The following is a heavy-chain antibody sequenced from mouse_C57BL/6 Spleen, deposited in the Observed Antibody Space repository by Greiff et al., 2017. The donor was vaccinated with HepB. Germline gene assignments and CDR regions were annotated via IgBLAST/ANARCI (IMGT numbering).Heavy chain of an antibody. Sequence: QVQLKQSGAELVKPGASVKMSCKASGYTFTTYPIEWMKQNHGKSLEWIGNFHPYNDDTKYNEKFKGKATLTVEKSSSTVYLELSRLTSDDSAVYCSARGDYEYEAGFAYWGQGTLVTVSA. J-gene: IGHJ3*01. CDR2: FHPYNDDT. CDR3: ARGDYEYEAGFAY. CDR1: GYTFTTYP. D-gene: IGHD2-4*01. V-gene: IGHV1-47*01.